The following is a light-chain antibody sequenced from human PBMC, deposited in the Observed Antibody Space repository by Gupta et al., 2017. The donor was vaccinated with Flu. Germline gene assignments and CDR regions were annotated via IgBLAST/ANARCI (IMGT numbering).Light chain of an antibody. CDR1: QSLVHRNGNTY. V-gene: IGKV2-30*02. Sequence: DVVMTQSPLSLPVTLGQPASISCRSSQSLVHRNGNTYLTWFQQRPGQSPRRLIYRVSNRGSGVTDRFSGSGSGTDFTLKISRVEAEDVGVYYCMQGTHWPTFGQGTKVEIK. J-gene: IGKJ1*01. CDR2: RVS. CDR3: MQGTHWPT.